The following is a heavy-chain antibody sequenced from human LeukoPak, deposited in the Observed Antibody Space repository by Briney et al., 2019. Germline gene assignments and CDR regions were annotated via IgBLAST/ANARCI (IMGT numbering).Heavy chain of an antibody. D-gene: IGHD6-19*01. J-gene: IGHJ5*02. V-gene: IGHV3-53*01. Sequence: GGSLRLSCAASGFTVSSNYMSCVRQAPGKGLEWVSVIYSGGSTYYADSVKGRFTISRDNSKNTLYLQMNSLRGEDTAVYYCARGPGIAVAGTIYNWFDPWGQGTLVTVSS. CDR2: IYSGGST. CDR3: ARGPGIAVAGTIYNWFDP. CDR1: GFTVSSNY.